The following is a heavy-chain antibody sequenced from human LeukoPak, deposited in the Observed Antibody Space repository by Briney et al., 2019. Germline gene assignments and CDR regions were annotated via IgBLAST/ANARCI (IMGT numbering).Heavy chain of an antibody. D-gene: IGHD3-10*01. CDR3: ARSGTPTKPNFDY. CDR1: GGSISSYY. CDR2: IYYSGST. V-gene: IGHV4-59*08. Sequence: SETLSLTCTVSGGSISSYYWSWIRQPPGKGLEWIGYIYYSGSTNYNPSPKSRVTISVDTSKNQFSLKLSSVTAADTAVYYCARSGTPTKPNFDYWGQGTLVTVSS. J-gene: IGHJ4*02.